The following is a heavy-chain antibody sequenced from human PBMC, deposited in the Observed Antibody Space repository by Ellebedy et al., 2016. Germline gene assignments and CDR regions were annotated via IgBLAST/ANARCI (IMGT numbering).Heavy chain of an antibody. Sequence: GESLKISCAASGFTFSSYAMSWVRQAPGKGLEWVSGVSSSGGSTYYTDSVKGRFTISRDNSKNTLYLQMNSLRAEDTAVYYCAKSPWGVGATGLDYWGQGTLVTVSS. CDR1: GFTFSSYA. V-gene: IGHV3-23*01. D-gene: IGHD1-26*01. CDR3: AKSPWGVGATGLDY. CDR2: VSSSGGST. J-gene: IGHJ4*02.